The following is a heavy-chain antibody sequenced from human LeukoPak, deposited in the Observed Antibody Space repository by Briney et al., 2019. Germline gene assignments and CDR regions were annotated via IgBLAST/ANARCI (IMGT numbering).Heavy chain of an antibody. J-gene: IGHJ4*02. Sequence: GGSLRLSCAASRFIFSSYWMSWVRQAPGKGLEGVANIKQDGSEKYYVDSVKGRFTISRDNAKNSLFLQMNRLRAEDTAVYYCARHVRFEGVDYWGQGTLVTVSS. D-gene: IGHD3-3*01. CDR2: IKQDGSEK. CDR3: ARHVRFEGVDY. CDR1: RFIFSSYW. V-gene: IGHV3-7*01.